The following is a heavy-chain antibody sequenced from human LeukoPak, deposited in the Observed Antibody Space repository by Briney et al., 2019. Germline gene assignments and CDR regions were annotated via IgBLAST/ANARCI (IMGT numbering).Heavy chain of an antibody. D-gene: IGHD4-17*01. Sequence: GGSLRLSCTVSGFTVSSNSMNWVRQAPGKGLEWVSFIYRGGNKNYYDSLKERLTISREDSKNNLFLQINNLLAADTTVYYYARRAGEYSHPYDYWGQGTLVTVSS. V-gene: IGHV3-53*01. CDR3: ARRAGEYSHPYDY. CDR1: GFTVSSNS. J-gene: IGHJ4*02. CDR2: IYRGGNK.